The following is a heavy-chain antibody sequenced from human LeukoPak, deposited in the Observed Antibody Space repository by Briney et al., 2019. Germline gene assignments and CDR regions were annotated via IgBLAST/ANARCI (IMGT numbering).Heavy chain of an antibody. CDR1: GFPVSSNY. Sequence: PGGSLRLSCAASGFPVSSNYMSWVRQAPGKGLECVSIIYNNNTYYADSVKGRFTISRDNSKNTLSLQMNSLRAEDTAVYYCAREKGRGVISPYFDYWGQGTLVTVSS. D-gene: IGHD3-10*01. CDR2: IYNNNT. J-gene: IGHJ4*02. V-gene: IGHV3-66*01. CDR3: AREKGRGVISPYFDY.